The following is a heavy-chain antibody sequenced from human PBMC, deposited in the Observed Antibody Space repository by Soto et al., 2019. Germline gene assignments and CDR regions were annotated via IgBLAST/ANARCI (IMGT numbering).Heavy chain of an antibody. Sequence: PSETLSLTCTVSGGSISSGDYYWSWIRQPPGKGLEWIGYIHYSGSTYHNPSLKSRVTISVDTSKNQFSLKLTSVTAADTAVYYCARDRGWNDQTSYYYYGMDVWGQGTTVT. J-gene: IGHJ6*02. CDR3: ARDRGWNDQTSYYYYGMDV. CDR2: IHYSGST. CDR1: GGSISSGDYY. D-gene: IGHD1-1*01. V-gene: IGHV4-30-4*01.